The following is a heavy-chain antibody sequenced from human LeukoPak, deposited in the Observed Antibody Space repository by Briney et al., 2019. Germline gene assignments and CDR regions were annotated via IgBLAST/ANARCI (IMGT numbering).Heavy chain of an antibody. CDR1: GGTFSSYA. J-gene: IGHJ4*02. CDR3: AMYGSGSHLHY. Sequence: SVKVSCKASGGTFSSYAISWVRQAPGQGLEWMGRIIPILGIANYAQKFQGRVTITADKSTSTAYMELSSLRSEDTAVYYCAMYGSGSHLHYWGQGTLVTVSS. CDR2: IIPILGIA. D-gene: IGHD3-10*01. V-gene: IGHV1-69*04.